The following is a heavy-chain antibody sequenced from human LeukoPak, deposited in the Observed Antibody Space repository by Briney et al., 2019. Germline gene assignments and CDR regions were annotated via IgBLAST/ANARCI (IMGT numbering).Heavy chain of an antibody. CDR1: GITLSNYG. J-gene: IGHJ4*02. Sequence: PGGSLRLSCAVSGITLSNYGMSWVRQAPGKGLEWVAGISGSGGGTVYADSVKGRFTISRDNSKNTLYLQMNSLRAEDTAVYYCANHGGSYDGTFDYWGQGTLVTVSS. CDR3: ANHGGSYDGTFDY. D-gene: IGHD3-16*01. CDR2: ISGSGGGT. V-gene: IGHV3-23*01.